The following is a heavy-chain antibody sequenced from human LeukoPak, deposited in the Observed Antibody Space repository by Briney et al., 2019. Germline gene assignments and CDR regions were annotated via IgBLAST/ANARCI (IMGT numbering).Heavy chain of an antibody. CDR3: ARVTTIFGVDMYYFDY. J-gene: IGHJ4*02. CDR2: IYSSGST. D-gene: IGHD3-3*01. Sequence: SETLSLTCTVSGGSISSNYWSWIRQAPGKGLGWIGYIYSSGSTSYNPSLKSRLTISLDTSKHQFSLKLSSVTAADTAVYYCARVTTIFGVDMYYFDYWGQGTLVTVSS. V-gene: IGHV4-59*01. CDR1: GGSISSNY.